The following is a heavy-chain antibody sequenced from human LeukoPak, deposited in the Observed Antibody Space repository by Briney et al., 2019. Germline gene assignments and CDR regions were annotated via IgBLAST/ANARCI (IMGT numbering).Heavy chain of an antibody. D-gene: IGHD3-22*01. CDR1: RYTLTQLS. CDR2: FDPEYGKT. Sequence: ASVKVSCKVSRYTLTQLSMHWLRQAPGKGLEWMGGFDPEYGKTIYAQKFQGRVTMTEDTSTDTASMELSSLRSEDTAVYYCATDLFNYYYDSTQPSGYWGQGTLVTVSS. CDR3: ATDLFNYYYDSTQPSGY. V-gene: IGHV1-24*01. J-gene: IGHJ4*02.